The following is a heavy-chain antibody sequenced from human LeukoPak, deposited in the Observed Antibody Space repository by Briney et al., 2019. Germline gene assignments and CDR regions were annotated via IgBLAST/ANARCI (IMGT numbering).Heavy chain of an antibody. J-gene: IGHJ4*02. CDR2: ISSDGSER. CDR1: GITFTKLD. D-gene: IGHD1-1*01. CDR3: ASRSSVTTMDS. V-gene: IGHV3-30*04. Sequence: PGRSLRLSRVDSGITFTKLDMHWVRHFPDKGLEWVAVISSDGSERYYADSVQGRFTISRDNSKNTLYLQMDSLTFDDAAVYYCASRSSVTTMDSWGQGALVVVSS.